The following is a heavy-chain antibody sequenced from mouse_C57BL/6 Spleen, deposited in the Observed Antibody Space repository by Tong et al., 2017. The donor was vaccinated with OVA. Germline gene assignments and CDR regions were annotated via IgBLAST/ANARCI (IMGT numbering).Heavy chain of an antibody. Sequence: VQLQESGAELVRPGASVTLSCKASGYTFTDYEMHWVKQTPVHGLEWIGAIDPETGGTAYNQKFKGKAILTADKSYSTAYMELRSLRSEDSAVYYCAGYYYGSSDWYFDVWGTGTTVTVSS. CDR2: IDPETGGT. CDR1: GYTFTDYE. J-gene: IGHJ1*03. V-gene: IGHV1-15*01. D-gene: IGHD1-1*01. CDR3: AGYYYGSSDWYFDV.